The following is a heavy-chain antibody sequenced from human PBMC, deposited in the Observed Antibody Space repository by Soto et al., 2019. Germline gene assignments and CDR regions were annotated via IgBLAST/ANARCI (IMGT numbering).Heavy chain of an antibody. CDR3: ARVWGGAFDI. J-gene: IGHJ3*02. D-gene: IGHD3-10*01. Sequence: PSETLSLTCTVSGGSISSYYWSWIRQPPGKGLELIGHIYYSGSTNYNPSLKSRVTISVDTSKNQFSLKLSSVTAADTAVYYCARVWGGAFDIWGQGTMVTVSS. V-gene: IGHV4-59*01. CDR2: IYYSGST. CDR1: GGSISSYY.